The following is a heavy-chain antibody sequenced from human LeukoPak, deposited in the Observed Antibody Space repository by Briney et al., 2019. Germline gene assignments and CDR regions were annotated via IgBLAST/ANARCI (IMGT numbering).Heavy chain of an antibody. CDR3: ARRAAMTLSGEDNWFDS. V-gene: IGHV4-59*08. CDR2: IYYSGNT. Sequence: KPSETLSLTCTVSGGSISSYYWSWIRQPPGKGLEWIGYIYYSGNTNYNPSLKSRVTISVDTSKNQFSLKLTSVTAADTAVYYCARRAAMTLSGEDNWFDSWGQGSLVTVSS. D-gene: IGHD7-27*01. J-gene: IGHJ5*01. CDR1: GGSISSYY.